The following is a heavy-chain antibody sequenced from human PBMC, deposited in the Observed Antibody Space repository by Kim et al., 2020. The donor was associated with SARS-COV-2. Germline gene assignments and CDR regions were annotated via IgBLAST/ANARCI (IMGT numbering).Heavy chain of an antibody. CDR3: ARGAPIPYGSSSWYLIPRQTSFDY. CDR2: INHSGST. J-gene: IGHJ4*02. D-gene: IGHD6-13*01. CDR1: GGSFSGYY. Sequence: SETLSLTCAVYGGSFSGYYWSWIRQPPGKGLEWIGEINHSGSTNYNPSLKSRVTISVDTSKNQFSLKLSSVTAADTAVYYCARGAPIPYGSSSWYLIPRQTSFDYWGQGTLVTVSS. V-gene: IGHV4-34*01.